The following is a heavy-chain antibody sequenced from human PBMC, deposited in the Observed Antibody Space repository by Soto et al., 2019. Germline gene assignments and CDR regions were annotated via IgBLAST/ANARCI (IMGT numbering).Heavy chain of an antibody. CDR3: ARYLSPGYFDL. D-gene: IGHD3-16*02. CDR1: GYTFSDYG. Sequence: ASVKVSCKASGYTFSDYGMHWVRQAPGQRLEWMGWINAGSGNTKYSQKFQGRVTISRDTSASTAYMELSSLKSEDTAVYYCARYLSPGYFDLWGRGTLVTVSS. J-gene: IGHJ2*01. CDR2: INAGSGNT. V-gene: IGHV1-3*01.